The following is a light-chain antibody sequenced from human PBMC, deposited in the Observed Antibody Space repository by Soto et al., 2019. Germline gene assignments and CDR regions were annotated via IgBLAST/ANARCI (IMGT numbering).Light chain of an antibody. CDR2: KAS. J-gene: IGKJ1*01. CDR1: QSISSW. V-gene: IGKV1-5*03. Sequence: DIQMTQSPSTLSASVGDRVTITCRASQSISSWLAWYQQKPGKAPKVLIYKASSLESGVPSRFSGSGSVTAFTLTISSLQPDDFATYYCQQYNTYPWTFGQGTQVEIK. CDR3: QQYNTYPWT.